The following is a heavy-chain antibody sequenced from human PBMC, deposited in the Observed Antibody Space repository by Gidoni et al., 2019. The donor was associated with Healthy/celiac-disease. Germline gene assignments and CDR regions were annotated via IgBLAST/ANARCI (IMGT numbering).Heavy chain of an antibody. J-gene: IGHJ4*02. CDR3: ARGRRANL. CDR2: INHSGST. V-gene: IGHV4-34*01. CDR1: GGSFSGYY. Sequence: QVQLQQWGAGLLKPSETLSLTCAIYGGSFSGYYWSWIRQPPGKGLEWIGEINHSGSTNYNPSLKSRVTISVDTSKNQFSLKLSSVTAADTAVYYCARGRRANLWGQGTLVTVSS.